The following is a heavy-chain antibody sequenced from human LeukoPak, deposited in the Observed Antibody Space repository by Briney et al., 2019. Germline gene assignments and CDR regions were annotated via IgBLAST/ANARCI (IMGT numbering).Heavy chain of an antibody. Sequence: PSETLSLTCAVSGGSISSGGYSWSWIRQPPGTGLEWIGYIYHSGSTYYNPSLKSRVTISVDRSKNQFSLKLSSVTAADTAVYYCARGAYSSGRGAFDIWGQGTMVTVSS. CDR2: IYHSGST. CDR1: GGSISSGGYS. CDR3: ARGAYSSGRGAFDI. J-gene: IGHJ3*02. V-gene: IGHV4-30-2*01. D-gene: IGHD6-19*01.